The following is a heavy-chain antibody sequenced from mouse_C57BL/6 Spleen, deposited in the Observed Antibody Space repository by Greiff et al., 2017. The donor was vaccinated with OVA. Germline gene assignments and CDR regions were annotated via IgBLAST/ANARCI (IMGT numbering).Heavy chain of an antibody. V-gene: IGHV2-5*01. CDR2: IWRGGST. CDR1: GFSLTSYG. J-gene: IGHJ4*01. Sequence: VQRVESGPGLVQPSQSLSITCTVSGFSLTSYGVHWVRQSPGKGLEWLGVIWRGGSTDYNAAFMSRLSITKDNSKSQVFFKMNSLQADDTAIYYCAKNSFTTVVATDAMDYWGQGTSVTVSS. D-gene: IGHD1-1*01. CDR3: AKNSFTTVVATDAMDY.